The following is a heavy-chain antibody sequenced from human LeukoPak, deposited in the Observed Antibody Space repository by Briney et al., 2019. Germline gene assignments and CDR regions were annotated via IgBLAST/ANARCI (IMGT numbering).Heavy chain of an antibody. CDR2: ITMSGNII. CDR3: ARSYSGSLHDAFDI. J-gene: IGHJ3*02. Sequence: GGSLRLSCAVSGFTFRDYYMSWIRQAPGKGLEWLSYITMSGNIIYYADSVKGRFSISRDNAKNSLFLQMNSRRAEDTAVYYCARSYSGSLHDAFDIWGQGTVVTVSS. D-gene: IGHD1-26*01. V-gene: IGHV3-11*01. CDR1: GFTFRDYY.